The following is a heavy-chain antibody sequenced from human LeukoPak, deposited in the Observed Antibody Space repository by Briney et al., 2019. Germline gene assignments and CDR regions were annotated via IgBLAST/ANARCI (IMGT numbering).Heavy chain of an antibody. CDR3: AELGITMIGGV. V-gene: IGHV3-48*03. Sequence: GGSLRLSCAASGFNFRNYAMNWVRQAPGKGLEWVSYISSSGSTIYYADSVKGRFTISRDNAKNSLYLQMNSLRAEDTAVYYCAELGITMIGGVWGKGTTVTISS. J-gene: IGHJ6*04. CDR1: GFNFRNYA. CDR2: ISSSGSTI. D-gene: IGHD3-10*02.